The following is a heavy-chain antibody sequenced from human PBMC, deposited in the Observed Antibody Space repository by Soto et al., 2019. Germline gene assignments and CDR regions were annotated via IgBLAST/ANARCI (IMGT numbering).Heavy chain of an antibody. V-gene: IGHV3-74*01. CDR1: GFTFSSYA. D-gene: IGHD2-15*01. CDR3: ARAVAYCSGGSCYSGAFDI. Sequence: GGSLRLSCAASGFTFSSYAMHWVRQAPGKGLEWVALIYSDGSSKYYADSVKGRFTISRDNAKNTLYLQMNSLRAEDTAVYYCARAVAYCSGGSCYSGAFDIWGQGTMVTVS. J-gene: IGHJ3*02. CDR2: IYSDGSSK.